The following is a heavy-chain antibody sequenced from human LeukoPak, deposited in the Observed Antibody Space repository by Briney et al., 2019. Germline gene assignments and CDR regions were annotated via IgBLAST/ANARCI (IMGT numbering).Heavy chain of an antibody. D-gene: IGHD4-17*01. CDR2: ISYDGSNK. CDR3: AREVLSYGDYVPMPDY. J-gene: IGHJ4*02. CDR1: GFTFSSYA. V-gene: IGHV3-30-3*01. Sequence: PGRSLRLSCAASGFTFSSYAMHWVRQAPGEGLEWVAVISYDGSNKYYADSVKGRFTISRDNSKNTLYLQMNSLRAEDTAVYYCAREVLSYGDYVPMPDYWGQGTLVTVSS.